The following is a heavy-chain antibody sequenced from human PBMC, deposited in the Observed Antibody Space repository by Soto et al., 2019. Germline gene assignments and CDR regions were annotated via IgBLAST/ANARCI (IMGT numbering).Heavy chain of an antibody. V-gene: IGHV3-9*01. J-gene: IGHJ6*02. CDR1: GFTCDDYA. D-gene: IGHD6-6*01. CDR2: IRWNSGSI. CDR3: AKDLGQLDPLYYYYGMDV. Sequence: DVQLVESGGGLVQPGRSLRLSCAASGFTCDDYAMHWVRQAPGKGLEWVSGIRWNSGSIGYADSVKGRFTISRDNAKNSLYLQMSSLRAEDTALYYCAKDLGQLDPLYYYYGMDVWGQGTTVTVSS.